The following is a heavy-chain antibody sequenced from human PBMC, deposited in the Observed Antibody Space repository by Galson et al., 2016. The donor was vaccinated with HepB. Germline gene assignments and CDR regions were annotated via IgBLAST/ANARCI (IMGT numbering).Heavy chain of an antibody. Sequence: SVKVSCKASGGTFSNYAISWVRQAPGQGLEWMGGIIPIINSAMYAQEFQGRVTITADVSTSTAYMEVSSLRSEDTAMYYCARDYCSGTGCSKYYYYATDVWGQGTTVTVS. CDR3: ARDYCSGTGCSKYYYYATDV. V-gene: IGHV1-69*13. J-gene: IGHJ6*02. CDR2: IIPIINSA. D-gene: IGHD2-2*01. CDR1: GGTFSNYA.